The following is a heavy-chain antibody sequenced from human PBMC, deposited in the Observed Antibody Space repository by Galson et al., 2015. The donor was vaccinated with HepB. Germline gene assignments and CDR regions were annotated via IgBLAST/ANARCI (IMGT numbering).Heavy chain of an antibody. CDR2: ISYDGSNK. D-gene: IGHD2-15*01. Sequence: SLRLSCAASGFTFSSYGMHWVRQAPGKGLEWVAVISYDGSNKYYADSVKGRFAISRDNSKNTLYLQMNSLRAEDTAVYYCARESEYCSGGSCYEGGGKLDLWGRGTLVTVSS. J-gene: IGHJ2*01. CDR3: ARESEYCSGGSCYEGGGKLDL. V-gene: IGHV3-30*03. CDR1: GFTFSSYG.